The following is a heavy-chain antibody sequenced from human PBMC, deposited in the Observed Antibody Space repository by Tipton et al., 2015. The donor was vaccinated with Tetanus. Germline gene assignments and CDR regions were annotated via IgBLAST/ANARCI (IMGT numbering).Heavy chain of an antibody. J-gene: IGHJ6*02. D-gene: IGHD3-22*01. V-gene: IGHV4-4*08. Sequence: TLSLTCTVSGDSMTKYYWSWIRQPPGKGLEWISYIFHSGSTNYNPSLKSRVTISMDTSKNQISLILSSVTAADTAVYYCARATPSGSYFVRYYSMDVWGQGTTVVVSS. CDR3: ARATPSGSYFVRYYSMDV. CDR1: GDSMTKYY. CDR2: IFHSGST.